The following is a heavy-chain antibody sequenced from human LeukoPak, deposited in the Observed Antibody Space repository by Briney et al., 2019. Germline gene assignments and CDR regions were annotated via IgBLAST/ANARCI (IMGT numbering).Heavy chain of an antibody. D-gene: IGHD6-19*01. Sequence: PGGSLRLSCAASGFTFDDYAMHWVRQAPGKGLEWVSGISWNSGSIGYADSVKGRFTISRDNAKNSLYLQMNSLRAEDTALYCCTIAVAGLTRGYFDYWGQGTLVTVSS. CDR2: ISWNSGSI. J-gene: IGHJ4*02. CDR1: GFTFDDYA. V-gene: IGHV3-9*01. CDR3: TIAVAGLTRGYFDY.